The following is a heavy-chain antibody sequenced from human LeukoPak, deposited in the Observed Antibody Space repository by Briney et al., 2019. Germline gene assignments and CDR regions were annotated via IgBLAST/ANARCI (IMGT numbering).Heavy chain of an antibody. Sequence: ASVKVSFKASGYTFTSNYIHWVRQAPGQGLEWMGMIYPRDGSTSYAQKFQGRVTVTRDTSTSTVHMELSGLRSEDTAVYYCARTAPSGSSDFDYWGQGTLVTVSS. CDR3: ARTAPSGSSDFDY. J-gene: IGHJ4*02. V-gene: IGHV1-46*01. CDR2: IYPRDGST. D-gene: IGHD1-26*01. CDR1: GYTFTSNY.